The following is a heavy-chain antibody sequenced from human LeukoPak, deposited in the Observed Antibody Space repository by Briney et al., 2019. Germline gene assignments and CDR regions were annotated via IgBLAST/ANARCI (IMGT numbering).Heavy chain of an antibody. Sequence: PSETLSLXCAVYGGSYSGYYWSWIRRPPGKGLEWIGEINHSGSTNYNPSLKSRVTISVDTSKNQFSLKLSSVTAADTAVYYCARGRGVVVPAADDYWGQGTLVTVSS. CDR3: ARGRGVVVPAADDY. D-gene: IGHD2-2*01. V-gene: IGHV4-34*01. J-gene: IGHJ4*02. CDR2: INHSGST. CDR1: GGSYSGYY.